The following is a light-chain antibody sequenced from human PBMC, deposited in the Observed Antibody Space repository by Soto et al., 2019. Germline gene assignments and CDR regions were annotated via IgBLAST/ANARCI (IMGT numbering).Light chain of an antibody. V-gene: IGLV2-8*01. CDR2: EVN. CDR1: SSDVGGYNY. Sequence: QSALTQPPSASGSPGQSVAISCTGTSSDVGGYNYVSWYQQHPGKAPKLMIYEVNKRPSGVPDRFSGSKSGNTASLTVSGLQAEDEAEYYCNSYTSSTTWVFGGGTKLTVL. J-gene: IGLJ3*02. CDR3: NSYTSSTTWV.